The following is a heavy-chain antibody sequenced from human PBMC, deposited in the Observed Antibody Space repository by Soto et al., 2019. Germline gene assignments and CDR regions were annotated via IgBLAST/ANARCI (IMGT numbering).Heavy chain of an antibody. J-gene: IGHJ4*02. CDR3: ARDSTTLATLDY. V-gene: IGHV3-33*01. D-gene: IGHD2-2*01. CDR2: IWYDGSNK. Sequence: QVQLVESGGGVVQPGRSVRLSCAASGFTFSNYAMHWVRQAPGKGLEWVAVIWYDGSNKYYADSVKGRFTISRDNSKNTLYLQMNSLRAEDTAVYYCARDSTTLATLDYWGQGTLVTVSS. CDR1: GFTFSNYA.